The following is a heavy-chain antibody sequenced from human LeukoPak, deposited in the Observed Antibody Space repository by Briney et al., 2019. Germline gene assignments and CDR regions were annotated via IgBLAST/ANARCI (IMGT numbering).Heavy chain of an antibody. D-gene: IGHD3-10*01. V-gene: IGHV4-39*01. CDR3: ARPIKRYHGSGSWLPNGWFDP. Sequence: SETLSLTCTVSGGSISSSSYYWGWIRQPPGKGLEWIGSIYYSGSTYYNPSLKSRVTISVDTSKNQFSLKLSSVTAADTAVYYCARPIKRYHGSGSWLPNGWFDPWGQGTLVTVSS. CDR1: GGSISSSSYY. CDR2: IYYSGST. J-gene: IGHJ5*02.